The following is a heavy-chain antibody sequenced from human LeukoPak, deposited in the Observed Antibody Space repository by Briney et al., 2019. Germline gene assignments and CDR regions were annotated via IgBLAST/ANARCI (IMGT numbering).Heavy chain of an antibody. J-gene: IGHJ4*02. CDR2: IQYDGSNE. CDR1: RFTFSSYG. Sequence: GGSLRLSCAASRFTFSSYGMHWVRQAPGKGLEWVAYIQYDGSNEQYADSVKGRFTISRDNSKNTLYLQMNSLRAEDTAVYYCAIRYCSSTSCYGKDFDYWGQGTLVTVSS. CDR3: AIRYCSSTSCYGKDFDY. D-gene: IGHD2-2*01. V-gene: IGHV3-30*02.